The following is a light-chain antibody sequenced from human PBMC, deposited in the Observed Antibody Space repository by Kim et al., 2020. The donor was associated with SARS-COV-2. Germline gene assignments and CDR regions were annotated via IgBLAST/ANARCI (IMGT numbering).Light chain of an antibody. Sequence: QSVLTQPASVSGSPGQSITISCTGTSSDVGRYNLVSWYQQHPGKAPKLVIYEVTKRPSGVSNRFSGSKSGNTASLTISGLQAEDEAAYYCCSCAPTDPCLLFGGGTQLTVL. J-gene: IGLJ2*01. CDR2: EVT. CDR1: SSDVGRYNL. CDR3: CSCAPTDPCLL. V-gene: IGLV2-23*02.